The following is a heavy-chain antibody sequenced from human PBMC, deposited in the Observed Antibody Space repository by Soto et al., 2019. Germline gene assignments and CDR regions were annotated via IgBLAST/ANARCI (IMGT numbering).Heavy chain of an antibody. J-gene: IGHJ6*02. CDR3: ARDFGPIPAASAMYGMDV. CDR2: INPKSGAT. D-gene: IGHD3-16*01. Sequence: QAQLVQSGAEVKKPGASVKVSCQASGYNFIGYYVFWVRKAPGQGLEWMGWINPKSGATKYAEKFQGRATMTRDTSISTAYMEFSGLRFDDRAVYYCARDFGPIPAASAMYGMDVWGQGTTVSVSS. V-gene: IGHV1-2*02. CDR1: GYNFIGYY.